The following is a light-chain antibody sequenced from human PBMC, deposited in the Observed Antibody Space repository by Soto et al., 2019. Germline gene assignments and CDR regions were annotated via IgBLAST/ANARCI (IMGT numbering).Light chain of an antibody. J-gene: IGKJ3*01. CDR1: QSVSSSY. Sequence: EIVLTQSPGTLSLSPGERATLSCRASQSVSSSYLAWYQQKPGQAPRLLIYGASSRATGIPDRFSGSGSGTDFTLSISTLEPEDFAVYYCQQYGSSPNTFGPGTKVDIK. CDR2: GAS. CDR3: QQYGSSPNT. V-gene: IGKV3-20*01.